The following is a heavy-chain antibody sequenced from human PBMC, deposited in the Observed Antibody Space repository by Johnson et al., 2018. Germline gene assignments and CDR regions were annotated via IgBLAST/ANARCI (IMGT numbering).Heavy chain of an antibody. CDR3: TRDPELSSGGGEDAFDI. D-gene: IGHD3-22*01. J-gene: IGHJ3*02. CDR1: GFTFSGSA. CDR2: IRSKAHNYAT. V-gene: IGHV3-73*01. Sequence: VQLQESGGGLVQPGGSLKLSCAASGFTFSGSAMHWVRQASGKGLEWVGRIRSKAHNYATAYAASVKGRFTASRDDSKDRTSLQMNGLKTGDTAGYYCTRDPELSSGGGEDAFDIGGQGTMVTVAS.